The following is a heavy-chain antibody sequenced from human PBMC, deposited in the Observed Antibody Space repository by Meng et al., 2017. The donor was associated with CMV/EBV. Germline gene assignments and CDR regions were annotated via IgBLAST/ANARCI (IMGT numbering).Heavy chain of an antibody. CDR1: GGSFSGYY. CDR2: INHSGST. D-gene: IGHD3-10*01. CDR3: ARESMVRGED. V-gene: IGHV4-34*01. J-gene: IGHJ4*02. Sequence: QGQRQQWGAGLLKPSETLPLTCAVYGGSFSGYYWSWIRQPPGKGLEWIGEINHSGSTNYNPSLKSRVTISVDTSKNQFSLKLSSVTAADTAVYYCARESMVRGEDWGQGTLVTVSS.